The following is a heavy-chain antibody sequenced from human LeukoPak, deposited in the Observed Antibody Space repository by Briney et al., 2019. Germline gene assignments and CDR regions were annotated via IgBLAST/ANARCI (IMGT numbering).Heavy chain of an antibody. J-gene: IGHJ1*01. V-gene: IGHV4-34*01. D-gene: IGHD2-15*01. CDR1: GGSFSGYY. CDR3: ARGPPIVVVVAATLRYFQH. Sequence: PSETLSLTCAVYGGSFSGYYWSWIRQPPGKGLEWIGEINHSGSTNYNPSLKSRVTISVDTSKNQFSLKLSSVTAADTAVYYCARGPPIVVVVAATLRYFQHWGQGTLVTVSS. CDR2: INHSGST.